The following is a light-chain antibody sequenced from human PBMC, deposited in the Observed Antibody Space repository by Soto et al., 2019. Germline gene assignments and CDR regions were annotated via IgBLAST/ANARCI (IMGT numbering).Light chain of an antibody. Sequence: QSVLTQPPSASGTPGQRVTISCSGSSSNIGSNYVYWYQQLPGTAPKLLIYRNNQRPSGVPDRFSGSKSGTSASLAISGLRSEDEADYYCAAWEDSLSGYVVFGGGTKVTVL. CDR1: SSNIGSNY. J-gene: IGLJ2*01. V-gene: IGLV1-47*01. CDR2: RNN. CDR3: AAWEDSLSGYVV.